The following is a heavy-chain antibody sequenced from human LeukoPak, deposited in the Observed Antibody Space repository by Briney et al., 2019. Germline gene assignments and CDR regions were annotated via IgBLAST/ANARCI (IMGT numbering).Heavy chain of an antibody. CDR1: GFTFSTYA. J-gene: IGHJ4*02. CDR2: ISGSGDST. Sequence: PGGSLRLSCAASGFTFSTYAMSWVRQAPGKGLEWVSAISGSGDSTYYADSVKGRFTISRDNSRNTLCLQMDSLRAEDTAVYYCAKGAVPAAGRSDLYYFDYWGQGTLVTVSS. CDR3: AKGAVPAAGRSDLYYFDY. D-gene: IGHD6-13*01. V-gene: IGHV3-23*01.